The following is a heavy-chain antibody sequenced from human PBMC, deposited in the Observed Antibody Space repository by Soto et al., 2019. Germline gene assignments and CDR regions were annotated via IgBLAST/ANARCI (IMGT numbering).Heavy chain of an antibody. CDR3: ASFGVASMNWFDP. CDR2: IDYRGNT. CDR1: GVSITSGDYY. J-gene: IGHJ5*02. V-gene: IGHV4-30-4*01. D-gene: IGHD3-3*01. Sequence: SETLSLTCTVSGVSITSGDYYWNWIRQPPGKGLEWIGNIDYRGNTYYNPSLKSRLTISLDTSKNQFSLKLTSVTAADTAVYYCASFGVASMNWFDPWGQGTLVTVSS.